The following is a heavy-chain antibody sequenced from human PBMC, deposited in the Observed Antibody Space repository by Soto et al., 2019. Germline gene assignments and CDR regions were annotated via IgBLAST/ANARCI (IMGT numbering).Heavy chain of an antibody. V-gene: IGHV1-18*01. CDR2: ISAFNGNT. J-gene: IGHJ3*02. CDR3: ARVYGSGSYTAFEI. CDR1: GYTFTQYG. Sequence: QVQLVQSGAEGKKPGASVKVSCKASGYTFTQYGISWVRQAPGQGLAWMGWISAFNGNTKYVENFQDRVTMTTDTSTHTSYMELRSLRSDDTPMYYCARVYGSGSYTAFEIWGQGTMVTVSS. D-gene: IGHD3-10*01.